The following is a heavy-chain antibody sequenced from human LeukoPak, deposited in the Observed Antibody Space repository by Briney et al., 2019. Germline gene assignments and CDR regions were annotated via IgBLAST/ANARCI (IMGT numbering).Heavy chain of an antibody. Sequence: VASVKVSSMASGYTFTIYGISWVRQAPGQGGERMGWISAYNGNTNYTQKLQGRVTMTTDTSTSTAYMELRSLRSDDTAVYYCAREGYCSGGSCYPDYWGQGTLVTVSS. D-gene: IGHD2-15*01. V-gene: IGHV1-18*01. J-gene: IGHJ4*02. CDR2: ISAYNGNT. CDR1: GYTFTIYG. CDR3: AREGYCSGGSCYPDY.